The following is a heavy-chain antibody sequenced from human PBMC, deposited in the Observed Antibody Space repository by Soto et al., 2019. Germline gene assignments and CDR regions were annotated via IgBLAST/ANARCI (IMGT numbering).Heavy chain of an antibody. CDR2: ISYDGSNK. D-gene: IGHD6-19*01. J-gene: IGHJ4*02. V-gene: IGHV3-30-3*01. CDR1: GFTFSSYA. CDR3: ARDPWAVAGYFDY. Sequence: QVQLVESGGGVVQPGRSLRLSCAASGFTFSSYAMHWVRQAPGKGLEWVAVISYDGSNKYYADSVKGRFTIYRDNSKNTLYLQMNRLRAEDTAVYYCARDPWAVAGYFDYWGQGTLVTVSS.